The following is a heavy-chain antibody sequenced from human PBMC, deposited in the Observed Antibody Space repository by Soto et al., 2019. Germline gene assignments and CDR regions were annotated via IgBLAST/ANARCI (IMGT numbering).Heavy chain of an antibody. V-gene: IGHV3-23*03. J-gene: IGHJ4*02. CDR3: AKMEGMDPWAYSFDY. CDR2: IYRGGNGP. Sequence: EVQVLESGGGLVQPGGSLRLSCAATGFTFSDFAMSWVRQAPGKGLEWVSRIYRGGNGPHYADSVKGRVTISRDNSKNTSYLQMNSLRAEDTAVYYCAKMEGMDPWAYSFDYWGQGTLVTVS. CDR1: GFTFSDFA. D-gene: IGHD2-2*03.